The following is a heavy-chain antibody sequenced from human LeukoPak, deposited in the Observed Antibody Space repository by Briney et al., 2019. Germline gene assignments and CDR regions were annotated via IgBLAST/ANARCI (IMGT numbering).Heavy chain of an antibody. J-gene: IGHJ6*02. CDR3: ARETVTTQSYGMDV. Sequence: SETLSLTCTVSGGSISSYYWSWIRQPPGKGLEWIGYIYYSGGTNYNPSLKSRVTISVDTSKNQFSLKLSSVTAADTAVYYCARETVTTQSYGMDVWGQGTTVTVSS. V-gene: IGHV4-59*01. CDR2: IYYSGGT. CDR1: GGSISSYY. D-gene: IGHD4-17*01.